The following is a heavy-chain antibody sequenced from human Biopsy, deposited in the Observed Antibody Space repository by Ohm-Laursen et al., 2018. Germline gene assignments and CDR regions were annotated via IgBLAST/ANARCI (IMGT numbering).Heavy chain of an antibody. V-gene: IGHV3-11*01. Sequence: SLRLSCTASGFSFSDYHMRWIRQAPGRGLEWVSYISGGGTIYYGDSMKGRVTISRDNAKNSLYLQMHSLRAEDTAIYYCARDRGYYSDRTVPGYFDLWGRGTLVTVSS. CDR2: ISGGGTI. J-gene: IGHJ2*01. CDR3: ARDRGYYSDRTVPGYFDL. CDR1: GFSFSDYH. D-gene: IGHD3-22*01.